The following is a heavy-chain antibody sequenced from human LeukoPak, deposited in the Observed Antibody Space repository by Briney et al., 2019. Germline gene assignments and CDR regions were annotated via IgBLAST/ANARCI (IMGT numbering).Heavy chain of an antibody. CDR3: ARVIDYGDYGFDY. Sequence: GASVKVSCEASGGTFSSYAVNWVRQAPGQGLEWMGGIIPTFGTANYVQKFQGRVTITADESTSTAYMELSSLRSEDTAVYYCARVIDYGDYGFDYWGQGTLVTVSS. V-gene: IGHV1-69*13. D-gene: IGHD4-17*01. CDR1: GGTFSSYA. J-gene: IGHJ4*02. CDR2: IIPTFGTA.